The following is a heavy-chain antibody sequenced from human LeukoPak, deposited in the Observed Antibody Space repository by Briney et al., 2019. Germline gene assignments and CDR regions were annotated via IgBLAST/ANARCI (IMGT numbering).Heavy chain of an antibody. CDR3: ATGRSCTTCYLPDY. J-gene: IGHJ4*02. CDR1: GFTFSSYW. V-gene: IGHV3-7*01. CDR2: INQDGGEK. D-gene: IGHD2-2*01. Sequence: PGGSLRLSCAASGFTFSSYWMSWVRQAPGKGLEWVANINQDGGEKYYVDSVKGRFTISRDNAKNSMYLQMNSLRAEDTAVCHCATGRSCTTCYLPDYWGQGTLVTVSS.